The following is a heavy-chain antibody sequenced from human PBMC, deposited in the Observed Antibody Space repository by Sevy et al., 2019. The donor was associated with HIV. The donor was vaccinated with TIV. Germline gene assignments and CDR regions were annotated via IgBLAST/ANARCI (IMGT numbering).Heavy chain of an antibody. Sequence: GGSLRLSCEASGFTFSSYSMNWVRQAPGKGLEWLAYISTGGNIIYYAASAKGRFVISRDNTKRSLSLQMSSLRDEDTAVYFCARALDGSYSIDNYYYGLAVWGQGTTVTVSS. V-gene: IGHV3-48*02. CDR1: GFTFSSYS. J-gene: IGHJ6*02. CDR3: ARALDGSYSIDNYYYGLAV. CDR2: ISTGGNII. D-gene: IGHD2-15*01.